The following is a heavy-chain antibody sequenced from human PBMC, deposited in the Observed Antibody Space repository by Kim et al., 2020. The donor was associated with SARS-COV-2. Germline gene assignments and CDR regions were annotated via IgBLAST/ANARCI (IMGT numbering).Heavy chain of an antibody. J-gene: IGHJ4*02. Sequence: SVKVSCKASGGTFSSYAISWVRQAPGQGLEWMGGIIPIFGTANYAQKFQGRVTITADESTSTAYMELSSLRSEDTAVYYCASHDYGDYYFDYWGQGTLVTVSS. CDR1: GGTFSSYA. V-gene: IGHV1-69*13. CDR3: ASHDYGDYYFDY. D-gene: IGHD4-17*01. CDR2: IIPIFGTA.